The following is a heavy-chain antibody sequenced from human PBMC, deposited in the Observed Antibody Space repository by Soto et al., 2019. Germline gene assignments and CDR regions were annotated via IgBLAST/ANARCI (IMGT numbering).Heavy chain of an antibody. J-gene: IGHJ4*02. CDR3: TMTTGGKGDFDF. Sequence: EVQLVESGGGLVQPGGSLRLSCLASGFTFSDYYMDWVRQAPGTGLEWVGRIRNKQNSRTTEYAASVRGRFTISRDDSESSLYLQMNSLQLEDTAVYYCTMTTGGKGDFDFLGQGTLVTVSS. D-gene: IGHD4-4*01. V-gene: IGHV3-72*01. CDR1: GFTFSDYY. CDR2: IRNKQNSRTT.